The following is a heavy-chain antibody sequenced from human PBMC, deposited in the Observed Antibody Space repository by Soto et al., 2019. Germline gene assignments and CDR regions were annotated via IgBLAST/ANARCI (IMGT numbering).Heavy chain of an antibody. Sequence: QITLKESGPTLVKPTQTLTLTCTFSGFSLTTNGEGVGWIRQPPGKALECLALVYWDDDKLYSPSLNSSLTITKDTSNNQVVLTMTHLDPVDKATYYCAHSYDYVWGTYHYWGQGTLVTVSS. CDR1: GFSLTTNGEG. J-gene: IGHJ4*02. V-gene: IGHV2-5*02. CDR2: VYWDDDK. CDR3: AHSYDYVWGTYHY. D-gene: IGHD3-16*02.